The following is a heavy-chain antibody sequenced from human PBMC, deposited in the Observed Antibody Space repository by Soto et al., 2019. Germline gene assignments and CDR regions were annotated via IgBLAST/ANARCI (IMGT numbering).Heavy chain of an antibody. CDR3: AKDGILWFGELSYFDY. CDR1: GFTFSSYA. D-gene: IGHD3-10*01. J-gene: IGHJ4*02. Sequence: GGSLSLSCAASGFTFSSYAMSWVRQAPGKGLEWVSAISGSGGSTYYADSVKGRFTISRDNSKNTLYLQMNSLRAEDTAVYYCAKDGILWFGELSYFDYWGQGTLVTVSS. CDR2: ISGSGGST. V-gene: IGHV3-23*01.